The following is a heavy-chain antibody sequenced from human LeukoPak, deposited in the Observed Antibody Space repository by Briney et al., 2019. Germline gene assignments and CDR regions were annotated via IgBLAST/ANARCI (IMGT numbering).Heavy chain of an antibody. CDR2: INTDGSST. Sequence: PGGSLRLSCAASGFTFSSCWMHWVRQAPGKGLVWVSRINTDGSSTSYADSVKGRFTISRDNAKNTLYLQMNSLRAEDTAVYYCARYNWNGDYFDYWGQGTLVTVSS. J-gene: IGHJ4*02. CDR3: ARYNWNGDYFDY. CDR1: GFTFSSCW. V-gene: IGHV3-74*01. D-gene: IGHD1-1*01.